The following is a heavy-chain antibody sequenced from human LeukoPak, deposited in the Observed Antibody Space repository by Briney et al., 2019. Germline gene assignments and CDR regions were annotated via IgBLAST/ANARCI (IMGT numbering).Heavy chain of an antibody. CDR1: GFTFSSYE. J-gene: IGHJ4*02. D-gene: IGHD2-2*01. CDR2: IKQDGREK. V-gene: IGHV3-7*05. Sequence: GGSLRLSWAAAGFTFSSYEMSWVRQAPGKGLEWVANIKQDGREKNYVDSVKGRFTISRDNAQNPLYLQMNSLRAEDTAVYYCARDQRYCSSSSCPWEPFDYWGQGTLVTVSS. CDR3: ARDQRYCSSSSCPWEPFDY.